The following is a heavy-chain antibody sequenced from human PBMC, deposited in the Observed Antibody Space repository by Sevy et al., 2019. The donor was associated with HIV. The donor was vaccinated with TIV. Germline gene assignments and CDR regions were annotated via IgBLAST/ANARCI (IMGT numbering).Heavy chain of an antibody. CDR2: IYYSVST. D-gene: IGHD3-22*01. CDR1: GGSISSSTYY. Sequence: SETLSLTCTVSGGSISSSTYYWGWIRQPPGKGLEWIGTIYYSVSTYYNPSLKSHSTTFVDTYKNNFSLKVSSVSAADTAVYYCANLSDSSAKEAFDIWGQGTMVTVSS. V-gene: IGHV4-39*02. J-gene: IGHJ3*02. CDR3: ANLSDSSAKEAFDI.